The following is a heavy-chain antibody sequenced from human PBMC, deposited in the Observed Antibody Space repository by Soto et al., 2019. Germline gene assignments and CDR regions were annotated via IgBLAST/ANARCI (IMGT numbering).Heavy chain of an antibody. J-gene: IGHJ4*02. Sequence: QVQLVESGGGVVQPGRSLRVSCATSGFTFSSYAMHWVRQAPGKGLEWVAGISFDGSINYSVDSVKGRFTISRDNFKNTLFLQMTSLRAEDTPVNYCARDRGGSCAALVFASWGQGTRFTVSS. V-gene: IGHV3-30*04. CDR1: GFTFSSYA. D-gene: IGHD3-10*01. CDR3: ARDRGGSCAALVFAS. CDR2: ISFDGSIN.